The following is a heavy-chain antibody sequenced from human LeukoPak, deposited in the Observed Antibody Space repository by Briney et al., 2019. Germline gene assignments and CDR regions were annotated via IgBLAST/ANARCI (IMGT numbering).Heavy chain of an antibody. D-gene: IGHD3-10*01. CDR1: GGSINTYY. CDR2: IYHSGST. V-gene: IGHV4-59*08. Sequence: SETLSLTCTVSGGSINTYYWSWIRQPPGKGLEWIGHIYHSGSTSYSPSLKSRITISVDTSKNQFSLKLSSVTAADTAVYYCARAHYDSGRTADYWGQGTLVTVSS. J-gene: IGHJ4*02. CDR3: ARAHYDSGRTADY.